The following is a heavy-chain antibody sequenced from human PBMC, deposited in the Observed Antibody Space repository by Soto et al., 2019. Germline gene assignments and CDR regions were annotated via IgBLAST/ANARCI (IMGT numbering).Heavy chain of an antibody. Sequence: SETLSLTCAVSGGSLSTYCWSWIRQPPGKGLEGIGEINYSGSTNYNPSLKSRVTISLDTSKNQFSLNLRSVTAADTAVYYCARGRPRNKSWFDPWGQGTQVTVSS. CDR3: ARGRPRNKSWFDP. J-gene: IGHJ5*02. CDR1: GGSLSTYC. CDR2: INYSGST. V-gene: IGHV4-34*01.